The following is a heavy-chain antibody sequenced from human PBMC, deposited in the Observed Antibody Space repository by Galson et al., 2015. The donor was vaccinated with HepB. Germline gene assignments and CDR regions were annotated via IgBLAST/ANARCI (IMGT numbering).Heavy chain of an antibody. J-gene: IGHJ4*02. Sequence: LRLSCAASGFTFSSYAMHWVRQAPGKGLEWVAVISYDGSNKYYADSVKGRFTISRDNSKNTLYLQMNSLRAEDTAVYYCARGQRGAYEDWGQGTLVTVSS. V-gene: IGHV3-30-3*01. CDR3: ARGQRGAYED. CDR2: ISYDGSNK. CDR1: GFTFSSYA. D-gene: IGHD1-26*01.